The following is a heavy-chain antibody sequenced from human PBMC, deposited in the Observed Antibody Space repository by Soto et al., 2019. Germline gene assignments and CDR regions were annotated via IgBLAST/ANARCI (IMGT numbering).Heavy chain of an antibody. CDR1: GYTFTSYG. CDR2: ISAYNGNT. V-gene: IGHV1-18*01. Sequence: AASVKVSCKASGYTFTSYGISWVRQAPGQGLEWMGWISAYNGNTNYAQKLQGRVTMTTDASTSTAYMELTSLRSDDTAMYYCARDPNSSGWPPAYYYYGMDVWGQGTAVTVSS. CDR3: ARDPNSSGWPPAYYYYGMDV. J-gene: IGHJ6*02. D-gene: IGHD6-19*01.